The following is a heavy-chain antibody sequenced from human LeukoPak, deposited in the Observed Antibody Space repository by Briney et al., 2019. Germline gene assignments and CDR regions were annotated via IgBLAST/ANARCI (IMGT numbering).Heavy chain of an antibody. CDR2: ISSSSSYI. V-gene: IGHV3-21*01. Sequence: GGSLRLSCAASGFTFSSYSMNWVRQAPGKGLEWVSSISSSSSYIYYADSVKGRFTISRDNAKNSLYLQMNSLRAEDTAVYYCAGGYCSSTSCSWMDVWGKGTTVTVSS. D-gene: IGHD2-2*01. CDR3: AGGYCSSTSCSWMDV. CDR1: GFTFSSYS. J-gene: IGHJ6*04.